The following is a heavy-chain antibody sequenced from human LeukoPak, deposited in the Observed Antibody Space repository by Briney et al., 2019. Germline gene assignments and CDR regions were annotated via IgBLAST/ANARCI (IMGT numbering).Heavy chain of an antibody. Sequence: SVNVSCKASGGTFSSYAISWVRQAPGQGLEWMGGIIPIFGTANYAQKFQGRVTITADESTSTAYMELSSLRSEDTAVYYCARQDDSSGYYYDAFDIWGQGTMVTVSS. CDR3: ARQDDSSGYYYDAFDI. V-gene: IGHV1-69*13. CDR1: GGTFSSYA. D-gene: IGHD3-22*01. J-gene: IGHJ3*02. CDR2: IIPIFGTA.